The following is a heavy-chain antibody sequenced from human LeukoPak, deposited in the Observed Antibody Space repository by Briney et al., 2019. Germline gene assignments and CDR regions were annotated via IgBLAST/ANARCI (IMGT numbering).Heavy chain of an antibody. CDR3: ARDKESGESSEIDY. V-gene: IGHV3-74*03. CDR1: GFTFSNYW. D-gene: IGHD3-10*01. CDR2: INRDGSTT. J-gene: IGHJ4*02. Sequence: GGSLRLSCAASGFTFSNYWVHWVRQAPGKGLVWVSRINRDGSTTKYADSVKGRFTVSRDNAENTLNLQMNSLRAEDTAVYYCARDKESGESSEIDYWGQGTLVTVSS.